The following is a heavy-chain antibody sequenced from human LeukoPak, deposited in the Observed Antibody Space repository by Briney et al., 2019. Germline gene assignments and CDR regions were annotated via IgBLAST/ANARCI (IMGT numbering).Heavy chain of an antibody. CDR2: ISSSGSTI. V-gene: IGHV3-48*04. J-gene: IGHJ4*02. Sequence: GGSLRLSCAASGFTFSSYGMNWVRQAPGKGLEWVSYISSSGSTIYYADSVKGRFTISRDNAKNSLYLQMNSLRAEDTAVYYCARDYGGSSPFDYGGQGTLVTVS. CDR1: GFTFSSYG. D-gene: IGHD4-23*01. CDR3: ARDYGGSSPFDY.